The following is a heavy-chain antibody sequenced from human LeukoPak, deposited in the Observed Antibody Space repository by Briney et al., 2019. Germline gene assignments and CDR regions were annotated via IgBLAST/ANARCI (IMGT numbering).Heavy chain of an antibody. CDR2: IIPIIGAA. V-gene: IGHV1-69*05. J-gene: IGHJ5*02. CDR3: ARDGGRGLYTEVGFDP. Sequence: ASVKVSCKASGATFTSYAISWVRQAPGQGLEWMGRIIPIIGAANYAQKFQGRVTITTDESTSTAYMALSSLRSEAPAVYYCARDGGRGLYTEVGFDPWGQGTLVTVSS. D-gene: IGHD2-8*01. CDR1: GATFTSYA.